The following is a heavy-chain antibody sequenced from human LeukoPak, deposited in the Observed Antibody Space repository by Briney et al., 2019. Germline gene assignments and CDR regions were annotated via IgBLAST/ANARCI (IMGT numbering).Heavy chain of an antibody. Sequence: PSETLSLTCAVYGGSFSGYYWSWIRQPPGKGLEWIGEINHSGSTNYNPSLKSRVTISVDTSKNQFSLKLSSVTAADTAVYYCARDYYYGSGSYYLFDYWGQGTLVTVSS. CDR3: ARDYYYGSGSYYLFDY. V-gene: IGHV4-34*01. D-gene: IGHD3-10*01. CDR2: INHSGST. J-gene: IGHJ4*02. CDR1: GGSFSGYY.